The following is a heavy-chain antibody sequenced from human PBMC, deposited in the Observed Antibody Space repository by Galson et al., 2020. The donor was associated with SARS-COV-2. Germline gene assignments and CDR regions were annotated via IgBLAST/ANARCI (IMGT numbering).Heavy chain of an antibody. J-gene: IGHJ6*03. Sequence: SETLSLTCAVYGGSFSDYSWTWIRQPPGKGLEWIGEISHSGSTNYSPSLKSRVFMSVDTSKNQFSLKVSSVTAADTAVYYCARGGSRPIMVFDYYYFYMDVWGKGTTVTVSS. V-gene: IGHV4-34*01. CDR3: ARGGSRPIMVFDYYYFYMDV. CDR2: ISHSGST. D-gene: IGHD2-8*01. CDR1: GGSFSDYS.